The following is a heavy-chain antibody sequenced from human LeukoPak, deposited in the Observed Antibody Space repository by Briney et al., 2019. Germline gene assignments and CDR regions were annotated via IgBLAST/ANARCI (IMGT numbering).Heavy chain of an antibody. Sequence: GGSLRLSCAASGFTFSSYWMHWVRQAPGKGLVWVSRINSDGSSTSYADSVKGRFTISRDNAKNTLYLQMNSLRAEDTAVYYCARDGYDILTVYVRGVFDYWGQGTLVTVSS. D-gene: IGHD3-9*01. J-gene: IGHJ4*02. CDR1: GFTFSSYW. CDR3: ARDGYDILTVYVRGVFDY. V-gene: IGHV3-74*01. CDR2: INSDGSST.